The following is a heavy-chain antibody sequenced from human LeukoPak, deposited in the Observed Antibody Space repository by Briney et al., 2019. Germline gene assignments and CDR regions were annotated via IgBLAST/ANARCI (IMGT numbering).Heavy chain of an antibody. J-gene: IGHJ4*02. V-gene: IGHV3-21*01. Sequence: PGGSLRLSCAASGFTFSSYSMNWARQAPGKGLEWVSSISGSSSYIYYADSVKGRFTISRDNAQNSLYLQMNSLRAEDTAVYYCARGVIVGATRYFDYWGQGILVTVSS. D-gene: IGHD1-26*01. CDR1: GFTFSSYS. CDR2: ISGSSSYI. CDR3: ARGVIVGATRYFDY.